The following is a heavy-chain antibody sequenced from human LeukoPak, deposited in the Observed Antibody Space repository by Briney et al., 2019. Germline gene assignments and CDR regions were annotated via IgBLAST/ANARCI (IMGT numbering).Heavy chain of an antibody. CDR2: IYHSGST. Sequence: SETLSLTCTVSGGSISSSSYYWGWIRQPPGKGLEWIGSIYHSGSTYYNPSLKSRVTISVDTSKNQFSLKLSSVTAADTAVYYCARADSSSWYSLCYWGQGTLVTVSS. J-gene: IGHJ4*02. D-gene: IGHD6-13*01. V-gene: IGHV4-39*07. CDR1: GGSISSSSYY. CDR3: ARADSSSWYSLCY.